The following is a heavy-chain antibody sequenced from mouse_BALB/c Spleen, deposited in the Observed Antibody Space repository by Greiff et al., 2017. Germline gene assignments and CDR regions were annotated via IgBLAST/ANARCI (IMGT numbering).Heavy chain of an antibody. CDR2: INPSNGRT. V-gene: IGHV1S81*02. CDR3: ARLGGSWFAY. D-gene: IGHD1-1*02. CDR1: GYTFTSYW. Sequence: QVQLKQPGAELVKPGASVKLSCKASGYTFTSYWMHWVKQRPGQGLEWIGEINPSNGRTNYNEKFKSKATLTVDKSSSTAYMQLSSLTSEDSAVYYCARLGGSWFAYWGQGTLVTVSA. J-gene: IGHJ3*01.